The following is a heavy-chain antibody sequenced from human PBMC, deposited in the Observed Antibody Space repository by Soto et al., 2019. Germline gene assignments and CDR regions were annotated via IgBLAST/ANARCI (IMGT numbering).Heavy chain of an antibody. D-gene: IGHD6-6*01. CDR3: ARHRARNWFDP. V-gene: IGHV4-39*01. J-gene: IGHJ5*02. CDR1: GGSISSSSYY. Sequence: SETLSLTCIVSGGSISSSSYYWGWIRQPPGKGREWIGSIYYSGSTYYNPALKSQVTISVDTSKNKFSLTLSSVTAADTAVFYCARHRARNWFDPWGQGTLVTVSS. CDR2: IYYSGST.